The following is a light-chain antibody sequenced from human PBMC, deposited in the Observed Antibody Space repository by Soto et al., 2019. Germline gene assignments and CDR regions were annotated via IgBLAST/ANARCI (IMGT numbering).Light chain of an antibody. CDR2: TAS. J-gene: IGKJ3*01. CDR1: QNISSY. Sequence: DIQMTQSPSSLSASVGDRVTIACRASQNISSYLNWYQQEPGKAPKLLIYTASSLQSGVPSRFSGSGSGTDFTLTISSLQPEDFATYYCQQSYSTPLFTFGPGTKVDIK. V-gene: IGKV1-39*01. CDR3: QQSYSTPLFT.